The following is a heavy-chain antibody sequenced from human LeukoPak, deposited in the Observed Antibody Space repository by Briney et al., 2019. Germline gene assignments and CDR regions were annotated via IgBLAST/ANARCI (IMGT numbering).Heavy chain of an antibody. V-gene: IGHV3-23*01. Sequence: AGGSLRLSCAASGFTFSSYAMSWVRQAPGKGLEWVSAISGSGGSTYYADSVKGRFTISRDNSKNTLYLQMNSLRAEDTAVYYCAKGSVRGWYEGTNWFDPWGQGTLVTVSS. CDR3: AKGSVRGWYEGTNWFDP. J-gene: IGHJ5*02. CDR2: ISGSGGST. D-gene: IGHD6-19*01. CDR1: GFTFSSYA.